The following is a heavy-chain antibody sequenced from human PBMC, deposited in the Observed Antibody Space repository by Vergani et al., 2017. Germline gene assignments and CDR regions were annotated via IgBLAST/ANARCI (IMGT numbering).Heavy chain of an antibody. CDR2: ISYDRTQK. Sequence: QVHLVESGGGVVQPGRSLRLSCVVSGFTSSYYGMHWVRQAPGKGLEWVAVISYDRTQKYYADSVKGRFTISRENSKSTLYLQMNSLRTEDTAVYYCATKSCGTPGCQIGYFREWGQGTLVTVSS. J-gene: IGHJ1*01. CDR1: GFTSSYYG. V-gene: IGHV3-30*03. D-gene: IGHD1-1*01. CDR3: ATKSCGTPGCQIGYFRE.